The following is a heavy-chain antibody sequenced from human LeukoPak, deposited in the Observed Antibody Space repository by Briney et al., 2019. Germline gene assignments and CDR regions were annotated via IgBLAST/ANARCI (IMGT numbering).Heavy chain of an antibody. CDR3: ARDHPSGYYFDY. V-gene: IGHV4-30-2*01. CDR1: GGSISSGGYS. J-gene: IGHJ4*02. D-gene: IGHD5-12*01. CDR2: IYHSGST. Sequence: NTSETLSLTCAVSGGSISSGGYSWSWIRQPPGKGLEWIGYIYHSGSTYYNPSLKSRVTISVDRSKNQFSLKLSSVTAADTAVYYCARDHPSGYYFDYWGQGTLVTVSS.